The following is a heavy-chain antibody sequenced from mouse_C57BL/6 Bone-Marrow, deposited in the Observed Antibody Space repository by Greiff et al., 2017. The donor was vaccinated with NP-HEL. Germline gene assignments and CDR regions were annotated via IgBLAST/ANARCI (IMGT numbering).Heavy chain of an antibody. CDR3: ARDLYYYGSSSYAMDY. CDR2: ISDGGSST. D-gene: IGHD1-1*01. CDR1: GFTFSSYA. Sequence: EVMLVESGGGLVKPGGSLKLSCAASGFTFSSYAMSWVRQTPEKRLEWVATISDGGSSTYYPDNVKGRFTISRDNAKNNLYLQMSHLKSEDTAMYYCARDLYYYGSSSYAMDYWGQGTSVTVSS. J-gene: IGHJ4*01. V-gene: IGHV5-4*01.